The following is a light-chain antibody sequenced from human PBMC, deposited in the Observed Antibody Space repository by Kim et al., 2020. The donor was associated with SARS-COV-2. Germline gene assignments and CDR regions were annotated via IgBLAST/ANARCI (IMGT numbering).Light chain of an antibody. CDR2: AAS. CDR1: QGISSY. CDR3: QQFNSYPLP. Sequence: DIQLTQSPSFLSASVGDRVTITCRASQGISSYLAWYQQKPGKAPKLLIYAASTLQSGVPSRFSGSGSGTEFTLTISSLQPEDFATYYCQQFNSYPLPSGGGTK. V-gene: IGKV1-9*01. J-gene: IGKJ4*01.